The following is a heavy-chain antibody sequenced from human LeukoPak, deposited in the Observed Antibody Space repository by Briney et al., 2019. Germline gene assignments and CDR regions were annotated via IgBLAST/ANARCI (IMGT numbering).Heavy chain of an antibody. CDR2: IYSGGNT. V-gene: IGHV3-53*01. J-gene: IGHJ2*01. CDR1: GFTVSSNY. CDR3: ARYSSGWYFDL. D-gene: IGHD6-19*01. Sequence: GGSLRLSCAASGFTVSSNYMSWVRQAPGKGLEWVSLIYSGGNTYYADSVKGRFTISRDNSKNTLFLQMNSLRAEDTSVYSCARYSSGWYFDLWGRGTLVTVSS.